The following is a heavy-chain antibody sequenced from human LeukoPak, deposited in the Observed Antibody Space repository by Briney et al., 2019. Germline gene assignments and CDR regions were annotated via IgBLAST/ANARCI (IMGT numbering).Heavy chain of an antibody. D-gene: IGHD3-10*01. J-gene: IGHJ5*02. V-gene: IGHV4-59*01. CDR1: GGSISSYY. Sequence: SETLSLTCTVSGGSISSYYWSWIRQPPGKGLEWIGYIYYSGSTNYNPSLKSRVTISVDTSKNQFSLKLSSVTAADTAVYYCARWVPPSDWFDPWGQGTLVTVSS. CDR2: IYYSGST. CDR3: ARWVPPSDWFDP.